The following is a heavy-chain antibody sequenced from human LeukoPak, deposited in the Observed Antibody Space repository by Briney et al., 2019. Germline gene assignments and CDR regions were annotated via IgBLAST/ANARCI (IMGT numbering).Heavy chain of an antibody. CDR3: AGSWYFDY. CDR1: GGSFSGYY. CDR2: IYYSGST. D-gene: IGHD1-26*01. V-gene: IGHV4-59*01. J-gene: IGHJ4*02. Sequence: SETLSLTCAVYGGSFSGYYWSWIRQPPGKGLEWIGYIYYSGSTNYNPSLKSRVTISVDTSKNQFSLKLSSVTAADTAVYYCAGSWYFDYWGQGTLVTVSS.